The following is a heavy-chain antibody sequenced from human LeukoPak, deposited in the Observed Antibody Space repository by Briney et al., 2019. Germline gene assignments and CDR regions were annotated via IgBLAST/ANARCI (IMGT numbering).Heavy chain of an antibody. J-gene: IGHJ3*02. CDR3: ARDQSRYSHDAFDI. CDR1: GGSISSYY. V-gene: IGHV4-59*01. Sequence: SETLSLTCPVSGGSISSYYWSWIRQPPGKGLEWIGYIYYSGSTYYNPSLKSRVTISVDTSKNQFSLKLSSVTAADTAVYYCARDQSRYSHDAFDIWGQGTMVTVSS. CDR2: IYYSGST. D-gene: IGHD1-1*01.